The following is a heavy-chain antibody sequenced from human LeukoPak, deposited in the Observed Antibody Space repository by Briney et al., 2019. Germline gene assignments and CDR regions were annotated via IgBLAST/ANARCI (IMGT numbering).Heavy chain of an antibody. V-gene: IGHV1-3*03. D-gene: IGHD6-13*01. CDR3: ACGPEQQLVPINSYYYYYYMDV. CDR1: GYTFTSYA. Sequence: ASVKVSCKASGYTFTSYAMHWVRQAPGQRLEWMGWINAGNGNTKYSQEFQGRVTITRDTSASTAYMELSSLRSEDTAVYYCACGPEQQLVPINSYYYYYYMDVWGKGTTVTVSS. CDR2: INAGNGNT. J-gene: IGHJ6*03.